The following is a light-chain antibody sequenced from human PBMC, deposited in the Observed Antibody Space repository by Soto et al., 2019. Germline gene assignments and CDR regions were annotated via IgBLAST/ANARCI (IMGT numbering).Light chain of an antibody. Sequence: DIQMTQSPSTLSASVGDRVTITCRASQSISSWLAWYQQKPGKAPKLLIYKASSLESGVPSRFSGSGSGTEFTLTISSLQPDDCATYYCQQYHRYLYTWGQGTKLEIK. V-gene: IGKV1-5*03. CDR1: QSISSW. CDR2: KAS. J-gene: IGKJ2*01. CDR3: QQYHRYLYT.